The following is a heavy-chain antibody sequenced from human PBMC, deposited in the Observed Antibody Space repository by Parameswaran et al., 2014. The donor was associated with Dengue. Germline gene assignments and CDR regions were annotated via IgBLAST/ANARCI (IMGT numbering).Heavy chain of an antibody. CDR3: ARVPQPYYYDSSGPIDY. J-gene: IGHJ4*02. Sequence: WVRQAPGQGLEWMGWISGNNGNTMYAQKFQGRVTMTTDTSTNTGYMELRSLRSDDTAVYFCARVPQPYYYDSSGPIDYWGQGTRVTVSS. CDR2: ISGNNGNT. D-gene: IGHD3-22*01. V-gene: IGHV1-18*01.